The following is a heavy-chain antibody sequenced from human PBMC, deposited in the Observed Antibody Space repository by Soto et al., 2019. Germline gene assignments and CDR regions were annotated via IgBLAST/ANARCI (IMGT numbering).Heavy chain of an antibody. CDR2: ISAYNGNT. V-gene: IGHV1-18*01. CDR3: ARGGTQSDY. D-gene: IGHD3-16*01. J-gene: IGHJ4*02. Sequence: QVQLVQSGAEVKKPGASVKVSCKTSGYTFTNFGLSWVRQAPGQGLEWMGWISAYNGNTNYAQNFQGRGTMTTDTSPSTAYMELRSLRSADKAVYSCARGGTQSDYWGQGTLVTVSS. CDR1: GYTFTNFG.